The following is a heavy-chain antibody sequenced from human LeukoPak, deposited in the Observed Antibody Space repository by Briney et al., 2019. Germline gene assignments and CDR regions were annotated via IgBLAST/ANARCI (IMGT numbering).Heavy chain of an antibody. Sequence: ASVKVPRKASGYTFTGYYMHWVRQAPGQGLEWMGWINPNSGGTNYAQKFRGRVTMTRDTSISTAYMELSRLRSDDTAVYYCAREKWELRAFDIWGQGTMVTVSS. J-gene: IGHJ3*02. CDR1: GYTFTGYY. CDR2: INPNSGGT. CDR3: AREKWELRAFDI. D-gene: IGHD1-26*01. V-gene: IGHV1-2*02.